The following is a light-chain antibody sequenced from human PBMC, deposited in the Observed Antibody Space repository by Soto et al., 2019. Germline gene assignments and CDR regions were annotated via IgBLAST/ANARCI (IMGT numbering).Light chain of an antibody. J-gene: IGKJ4*01. V-gene: IGKV1-39*01. Sequence: DIQMTQSPSSLSASVVDRVTITCRASQSISSYLNWYQQKPGKAPKLLNYAASSLQSGVPSRFSGSGSGTDFTLTISSLQPEDFATYYCQQSYSTPPNTFGGGTDVEIK. CDR3: QQSYSTPPNT. CDR1: QSISSY. CDR2: AAS.